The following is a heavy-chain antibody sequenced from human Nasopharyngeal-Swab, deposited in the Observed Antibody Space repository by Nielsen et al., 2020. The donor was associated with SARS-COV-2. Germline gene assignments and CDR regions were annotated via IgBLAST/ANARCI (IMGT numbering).Heavy chain of an antibody. V-gene: IGHV3-30*03. CDR3: ATEAGGFDY. CDR1: GFTFSDHY. Sequence: GESLKISCAASGFTFSDHYMDWVRQAPGKGLDWVAVMSSDGSYRHYADSVKGRFTISRDNSKNTLYLQMNSLRDEDTAVYYCATEAGGFDYWGQGTLVTVSS. CDR2: MSSDGSYR. J-gene: IGHJ4*02. D-gene: IGHD1-14*01.